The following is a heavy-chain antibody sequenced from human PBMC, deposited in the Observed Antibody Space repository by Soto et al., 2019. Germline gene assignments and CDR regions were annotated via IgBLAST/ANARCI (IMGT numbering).Heavy chain of an antibody. CDR3: ARDGFFGRSGYFDY. J-gene: IGHJ4*02. CDR1: DDSISSGDYY. V-gene: IGHV4-30-4*01. CDR2: IYYSGST. D-gene: IGHD3-3*01. Sequence: PSETLSLTCTVSDDSISSGDYYWNWIRQAPGKGLQWIGNIYYSGSTDYSPSLRSRVFISMDTSKNQFSLRLSSVTAADTAVYYCARDGFFGRSGYFDYWGKGILVTV.